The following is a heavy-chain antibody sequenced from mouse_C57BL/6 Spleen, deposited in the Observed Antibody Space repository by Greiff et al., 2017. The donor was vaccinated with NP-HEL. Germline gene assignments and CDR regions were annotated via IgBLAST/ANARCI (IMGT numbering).Heavy chain of an antibody. V-gene: IGHV6-6*01. J-gene: IGHJ3*01. CDR2: NRNKAHNHST. CDR3: TRGPAWFAY. CDR1: GFTFSDAW. Sequence: EVHLVESGGGLVQPGGSMKLSFASSGFTFSDAWMDLVRQSPGKGLEWGAENRNKAHNHSTYDAESVKGRFTISRDESKSSVYLQMNSLRAEDTGIYYCTRGPAWFAYWGQGTLVTVSA.